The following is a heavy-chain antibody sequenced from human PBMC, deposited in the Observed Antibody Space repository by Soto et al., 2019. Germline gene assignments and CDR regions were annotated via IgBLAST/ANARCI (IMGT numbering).Heavy chain of an antibody. CDR1: GDSINSSHW. CDR3: ARGYCSSTSCYQSGFYFDY. J-gene: IGHJ4*02. Sequence: SETLSLTCAVSGDSINSSHWWNWVRQPPGKVLEWIGQISHSGSTNYNPSPTSRVNISVDTSKNHFSLKLSSVTAADTAVYYCARGYCSSTSCYQSGFYFDYWGQGTLVTVSS. CDR2: ISHSGST. V-gene: IGHV4-4*02. D-gene: IGHD2-2*01.